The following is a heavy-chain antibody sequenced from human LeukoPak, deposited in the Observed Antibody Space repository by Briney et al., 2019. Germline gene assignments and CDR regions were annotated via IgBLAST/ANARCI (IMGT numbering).Heavy chain of an antibody. CDR3: ARTHYYDSSGYYDGLTVDLYYFDY. CDR1: GGTFSSYA. CDR2: IIPIFGTA. D-gene: IGHD3-22*01. Sequence: ASVKVSCKASGGTFSSYAISWVRQAPGQGLEWMGGIIPIFGTANYAQKFQGRVTITADKSTSTAYMELSSLRSEDTAVYYCARTHYYDSSGYYDGLTVDLYYFDYWGQGTLVTVSS. V-gene: IGHV1-69*06. J-gene: IGHJ4*02.